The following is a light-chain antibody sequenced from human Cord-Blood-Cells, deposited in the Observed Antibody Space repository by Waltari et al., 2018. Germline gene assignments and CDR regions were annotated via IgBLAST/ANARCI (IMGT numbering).Light chain of an antibody. CDR1: QSISSY. J-gene: IGKJ4*01. Sequence: DIQMTQSPSSLSASVGDRVTITCRASQSISSYLNWYQQKLGKAPKLLIYAASSLQSGVSSRFSGSGSGTDVTLTISSLQPEDVATYYCQQSYSTPPTFGGGTKVEIK. CDR3: QQSYSTPPT. V-gene: IGKV1-39*01. CDR2: AAS.